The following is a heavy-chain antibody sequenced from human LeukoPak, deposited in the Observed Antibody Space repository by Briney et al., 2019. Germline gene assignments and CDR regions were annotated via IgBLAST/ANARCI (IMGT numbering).Heavy chain of an antibody. J-gene: IGHJ4*02. CDR3: TRHLDDYGSGRYEY. CDR1: GGSISGFH. V-gene: IGHV4-59*08. Sequence: AETLSLTCSVSGGSISGFHGRWIREPRGKALEGIGYIHYSESTAYNPSLNSRVTISVNTSNTQFSLKLSSVTAADTAVYYCTRHLDDYGSGRYEYWGQGTLATVSS. CDR2: IHYSEST. D-gene: IGHD3-10*01.